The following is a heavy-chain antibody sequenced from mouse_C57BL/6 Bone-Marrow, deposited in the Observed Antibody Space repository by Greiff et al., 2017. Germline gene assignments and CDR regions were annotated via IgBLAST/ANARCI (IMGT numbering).Heavy chain of an antibody. CDR2: IHPNSGST. V-gene: IGHV1-64*01. J-gene: IGHJ4*01. CDR3: ARSIYYYGSSPYAMDY. CDR1: GYTFTSYW. Sequence: QVQLKQPGAELVKPGASVKLSCKASGYTFTSYWMHWVKQRPGQGLEWIGMIHPNSGSTNYNEKFKSKATLTVDKSSSTAYMQLSSLTSEDSAVYYCARSIYYYGSSPYAMDYWGQGTSVTVSS. D-gene: IGHD1-1*01.